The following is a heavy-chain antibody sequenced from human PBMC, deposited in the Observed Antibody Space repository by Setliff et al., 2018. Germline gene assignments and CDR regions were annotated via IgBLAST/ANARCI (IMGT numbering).Heavy chain of an antibody. J-gene: IGHJ4*02. CDR1: GGTFSDYY. CDR2: INHTGST. V-gene: IGHV4-34*01. D-gene: IGHD1-1*01. CDR3: AKGGGRYHSDS. Sequence: SETLSLTCGASGGTFSDYYWTWIRQPPGKGLEWIGVINHTGSTKYTPSVHYSPSLKSRVTISIDKSNNQFSLRLTSMTAADTAVYYCAKGGGRYHSDSWGQGILVTVSS.